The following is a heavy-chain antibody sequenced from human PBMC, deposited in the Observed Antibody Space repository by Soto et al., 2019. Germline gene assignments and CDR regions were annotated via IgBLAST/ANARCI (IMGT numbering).Heavy chain of an antibody. CDR2: IYYSGST. V-gene: IGHV4-31*03. CDR1: GGSISSGGYY. CDR3: ARISSFYFDY. J-gene: IGHJ4*02. D-gene: IGHD6-13*01. Sequence: PSETLSLTCTVSGGSISSGGYYWSWIRQHPGKGLEWIGYIYYSGSTYYNPSLKSRVTISVDTSKNQFSLKLSSVTAADTAVYYCARISSFYFDYWGKGTLVTVSS.